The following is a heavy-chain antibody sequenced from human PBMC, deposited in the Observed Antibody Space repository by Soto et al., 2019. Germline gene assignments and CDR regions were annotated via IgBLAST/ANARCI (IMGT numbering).Heavy chain of an antibody. V-gene: IGHV1-2*04. CDR2: INPNSGDT. J-gene: IGHJ4*02. CDR3: ARVTWCSGGSCVPHDY. Sequence: ASVKVSCKASGYTFSAYYMEWVRQAPGQGLEWMGWINPNSGDTNYAEKFQGWVTMTRETSISTAYMEVTRLRPDDTAIYYCARVTWCSGGSCVPHDYWGPGTLVTVSS. D-gene: IGHD2-15*01. CDR1: GYTFSAYY.